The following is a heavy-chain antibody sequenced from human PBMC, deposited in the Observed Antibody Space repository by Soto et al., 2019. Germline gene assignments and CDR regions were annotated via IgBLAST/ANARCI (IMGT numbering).Heavy chain of an antibody. V-gene: IGHV4-34*01. CDR2: INLIGST. D-gene: IGHD3-3*01. Sequence: SETLSLTCAVYGGSFSGYYWSWIRQPPGKGLEWIGEINLIGSTNYNPSLKSRVTISVDTSKTHFSLKLSSVTAADTAVYYCARGLGTIFPFDYWGQGTLVTVSS. CDR3: ARGLGTIFPFDY. CDR1: GGSFSGYY. J-gene: IGHJ4*02.